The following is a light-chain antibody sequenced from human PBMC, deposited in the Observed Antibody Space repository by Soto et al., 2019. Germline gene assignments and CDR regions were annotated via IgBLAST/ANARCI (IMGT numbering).Light chain of an antibody. Sequence: DIKMTKSPSTLSASVGDRVTITCRASQSIGSSLAWYQQKPGKAPNLLISDASSLERGVPSRFGGSGSGTEFTLSIRSLQPDDFATYYCQQYNGYSRTFGQGTKVDIK. J-gene: IGKJ1*01. V-gene: IGKV1-5*01. CDR1: QSIGSS. CDR2: DAS. CDR3: QQYNGYSRT.